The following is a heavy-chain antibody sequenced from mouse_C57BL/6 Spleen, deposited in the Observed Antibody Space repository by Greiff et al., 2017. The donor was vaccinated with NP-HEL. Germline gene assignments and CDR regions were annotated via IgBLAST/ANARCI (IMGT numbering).Heavy chain of an antibody. CDR2: ISSGGSYT. V-gene: IGHV5-6*01. CDR1: GFTFSSYG. D-gene: IGHD1-1*01. Sequence: EVQGVESGGDLVKPGGSLKLSCAASGFTFSSYGMSWVRQTPDKRLEWVATISSGGSYTYYPDSVKGRFTISRDNAKNTLYLQMSSLKSEDTAMYYCARHYGSSYEEDYAMDYWGQGTSVTVSS. J-gene: IGHJ4*01. CDR3: ARHYGSSYEEDYAMDY.